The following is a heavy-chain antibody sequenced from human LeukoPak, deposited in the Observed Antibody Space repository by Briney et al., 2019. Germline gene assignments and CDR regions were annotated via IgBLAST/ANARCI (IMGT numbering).Heavy chain of an antibody. V-gene: IGHV4-34*01. CDR1: GGSFSGYY. D-gene: IGHD3-3*01. J-gene: IGHJ4*02. CDR2: INHSGST. CDR3: ARLTFGSGYPYYFDY. Sequence: PSETLSLTCAVYGGSFSGYYWSWIRQPPGKGLEWIGEINHSGSTNYNPSLKSRVTISVDTSKNQFSLKLSSVTAADTAVYYCARLTFGSGYPYYFDYWGQGTLVTVSS.